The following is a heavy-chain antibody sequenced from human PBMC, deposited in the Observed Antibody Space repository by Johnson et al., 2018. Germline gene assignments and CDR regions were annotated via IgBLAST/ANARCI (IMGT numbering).Heavy chain of an antibody. CDR3: SGGSGWLTDS. J-gene: IGHJ4*02. Sequence: VQLQESGGGVVQPGRSLRLSCAASGFSFSTYWMHWVRQVPGKGLVWVSRIHGDGSETNYADFVEGRFTLSRDNDKNTVFLQMNSLRVEDTAVYYCSGGSGWLTDSWGQGTLVTVSS. CDR2: IHGDGSET. V-gene: IGHV3-74*01. D-gene: IGHD6-19*01. CDR1: GFSFSTYW.